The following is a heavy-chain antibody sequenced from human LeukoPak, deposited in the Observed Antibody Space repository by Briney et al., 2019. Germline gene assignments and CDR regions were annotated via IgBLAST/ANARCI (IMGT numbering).Heavy chain of an antibody. Sequence: ASVKVSCKASGYTFTSYAMHWVRQAPGQRLEWMGWINAGNGNTKYSQEFQGRVTISRDTSASTAYMELSSLRSEDMAVYYCARHGIYGSGPPRLIDYWGQGTLVTVSS. CDR2: INAGNGNT. J-gene: IGHJ4*02. CDR3: ARHGIYGSGPPRLIDY. D-gene: IGHD3-10*01. V-gene: IGHV1-3*03. CDR1: GYTFTSYA.